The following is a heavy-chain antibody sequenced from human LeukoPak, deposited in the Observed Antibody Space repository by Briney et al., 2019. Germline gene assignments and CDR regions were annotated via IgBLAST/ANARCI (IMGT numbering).Heavy chain of an antibody. Sequence: GGSLRLSCAASGFTFSSFSMNSVRQSPGKGLEWVSAINSGSSFIKYGDSVKGRFTISRDNAMNSLYLQMNSLRAEDTAVYYCAREVSSVVGPAANPVDYWAQGTLVTVSS. V-gene: IGHV3-21*01. CDR2: INSGSSFI. CDR1: GFTFSSFS. D-gene: IGHD2-2*01. J-gene: IGHJ4*02. CDR3: AREVSSVVGPAANPVDY.